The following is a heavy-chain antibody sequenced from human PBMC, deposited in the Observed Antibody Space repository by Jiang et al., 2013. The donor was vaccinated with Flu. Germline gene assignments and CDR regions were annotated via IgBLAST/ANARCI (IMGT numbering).Heavy chain of an antibody. CDR1: GDSVSSNSAA. Sequence: QTLSLTCAISGDSVSSNSAAWNWIRQSPSRGLEWLGRTYYRSKWYNDYAVSVKSRITINPDTSKNQFSLQLNSVTPEDTAVYYCARVALVVVVGDYHYGMDVWGQGTTVTVSS. CDR2: TYYRSKWYN. J-gene: IGHJ6*02. CDR3: ARVALVVVVGDYHYGMDV. D-gene: IGHD2-15*01. V-gene: IGHV6-1*01.